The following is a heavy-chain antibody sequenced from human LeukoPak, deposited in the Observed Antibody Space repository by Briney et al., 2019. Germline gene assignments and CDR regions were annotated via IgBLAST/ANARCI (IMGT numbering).Heavy chain of an antibody. V-gene: IGHV1-8*03. D-gene: IGHD1-26*01. CDR1: GYTFTGYD. J-gene: IGHJ5*02. Sequence: ASVKVSCMASGYTFTGYDMHWVRQATGQGLEWLGLMNSNSGNIVFAQRFQGRLTFTRDTSINTAHMYLSSLRSEDTAVYYCVRGWISPTLYGSYTRFDLWGQGTPVIASS. CDR2: MNSNSGNI. CDR3: VRGWISPTLYGSYTRFDL.